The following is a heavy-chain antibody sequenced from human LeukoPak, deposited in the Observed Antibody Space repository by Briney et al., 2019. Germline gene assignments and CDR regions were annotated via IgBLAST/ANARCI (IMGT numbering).Heavy chain of an antibody. CDR2: IYYSGST. CDR1: GGSFSGYY. V-gene: IGHV4-34*09. Sequence: SETLSLTCAVYGGSFSGYYWSWIRQPPGKGLEWIGYIYYSGSTYYNPSLKSRVTISVDTSKNQFSLKLSSVTAADTAVYYCARGKYDYVWGSSGIDYWGQGTLVTVSS. J-gene: IGHJ4*02. CDR3: ARGKYDYVWGSSGIDY. D-gene: IGHD3-16*01.